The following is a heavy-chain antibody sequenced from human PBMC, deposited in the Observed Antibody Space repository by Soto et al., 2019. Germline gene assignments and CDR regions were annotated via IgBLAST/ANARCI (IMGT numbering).Heavy chain of an antibody. D-gene: IGHD4-4*01. Sequence: LRLSCATSGFIFSNFAMSWVRQAPGKGLEWVSTISGTSVTIRYADSVKGRFTISRDHSXSXXXXQXKXLXXXXTAXYYCAKEPTVRPIRPYYGVDVWGHGTTVTVSS. CDR1: GFIFSNFA. V-gene: IGHV3-23*01. CDR3: AKEPTVRPIRPYYGVDV. CDR2: ISGTSVTI. J-gene: IGHJ6*02.